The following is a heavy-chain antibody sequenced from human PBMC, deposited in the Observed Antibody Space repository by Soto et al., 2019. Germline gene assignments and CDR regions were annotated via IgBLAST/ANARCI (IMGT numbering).Heavy chain of an antibody. V-gene: IGHV3-11*01. J-gene: IGHJ4*02. CDR1: GFIFSDYA. Sequence: PGGSLRLSCAASGFIFSDYAMSWIRQAPGKGLEWVSYISGSGSDIYYVDSVKGRFTISRDNAKNSLYLQMSSLRAEDTAIYYCARGSGTQNLWGQGTLVTVSS. CDR3: ARGSGTQNL. CDR2: ISGSGSDI. D-gene: IGHD1-26*01.